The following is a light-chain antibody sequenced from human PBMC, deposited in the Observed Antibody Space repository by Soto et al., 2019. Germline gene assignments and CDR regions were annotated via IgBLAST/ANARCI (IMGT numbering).Light chain of an antibody. J-gene: IGKJ2*01. CDR1: QSVLYSSNNKNY. V-gene: IGKV4-1*01. Sequence: DIVMTQSPDSLAVSLGERATINCKSSQSVLYSSNNKNYLAWYRQKPGQPPKLIIYWASIRESGVPDRISGSGSGTDFTLTISSLQAEDVAVYDCQQYYSTPPYTFGQGTKLEIK. CDR2: WAS. CDR3: QQYYSTPPYT.